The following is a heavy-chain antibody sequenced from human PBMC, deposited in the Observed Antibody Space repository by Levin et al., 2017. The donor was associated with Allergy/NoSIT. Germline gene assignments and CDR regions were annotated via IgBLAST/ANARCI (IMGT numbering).Heavy chain of an antibody. D-gene: IGHD6-6*01. J-gene: IGHJ3*02. Sequence: PGGSLRLSCAASGFTFSTYAMHWVRQAPGKGLEWVAVISYDGSDKYYTDSVKGRFTISRDNSKNTLYLQMNSLRAEDTAVYYCARDKASSGFDSWGQGTMVTVSS. CDR3: ARDKASSGFDS. CDR1: GFTFSTYA. CDR2: ISYDGSDK. V-gene: IGHV3-30*04.